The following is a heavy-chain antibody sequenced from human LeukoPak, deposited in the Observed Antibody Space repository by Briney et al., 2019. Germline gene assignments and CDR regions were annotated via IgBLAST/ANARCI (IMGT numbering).Heavy chain of an antibody. CDR1: GGGFTFTSHA. Sequence: GSSVKVSCKASGGGFTFTSHAISWVRQAPGQGLEWMGWINPNSGGTNYAQKFQGRVTMTRDTSISTAYMELSRLRSDDTAVYYCARDPCSSTSCYSLDYWGQGTLVTVSS. D-gene: IGHD2-2*02. J-gene: IGHJ4*02. CDR3: ARDPCSSTSCYSLDY. V-gene: IGHV1-2*02. CDR2: INPNSGGT.